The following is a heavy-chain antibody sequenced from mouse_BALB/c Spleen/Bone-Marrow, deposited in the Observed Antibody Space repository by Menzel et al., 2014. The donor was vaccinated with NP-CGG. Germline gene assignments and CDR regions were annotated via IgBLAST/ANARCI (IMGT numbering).Heavy chain of an antibody. Sequence: VQLRQSGPQLVRPGASVKISCKASGYSISSYWMHWVKQRPGQGLEWIGMIDPSDSETRLNQKFKDKATSTVDKSSSTAYMQLNSPTSEDSAVYYCAPHYYGYAWFAYWGQGTLVTVSA. CDR1: GYSISSYW. CDR3: APHYYGYAWFAY. CDR2: IDPSDSET. J-gene: IGHJ3*01. D-gene: IGHD1-2*01. V-gene: IGHV1S126*01.